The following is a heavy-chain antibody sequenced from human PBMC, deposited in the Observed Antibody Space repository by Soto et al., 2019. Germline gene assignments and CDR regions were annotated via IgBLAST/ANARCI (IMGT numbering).Heavy chain of an antibody. Sequence: QVQLVQSGAEVKKPGASVKVSCKASGYTFTSFDINCVRQAPGQGIEWMGWMNPATGNTGYAQKFNGRVTMTRNTSINTAYMELSSLRSEDTAVYFCARVGDTSTWYDLDYWGQGALVTVSS. CDR2: MNPATGNT. CDR1: GYTFTSFD. V-gene: IGHV1-8*01. CDR3: ARVGDTSTWYDLDY. D-gene: IGHD6-13*01. J-gene: IGHJ4*02.